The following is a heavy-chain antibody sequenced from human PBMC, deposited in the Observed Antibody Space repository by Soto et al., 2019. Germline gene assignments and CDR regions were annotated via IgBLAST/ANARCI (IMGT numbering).Heavy chain of an antibody. Sequence: SETPSLTCAVYGGFLSESYWTWIRQPPGKGLEWIGEINHVGGTNYNPSLKSRVTMSVDTSQNQFSLRLISVTAADTAMYFCVRIRYQLPSSVLWLDPWGQGTPVTVSS. V-gene: IGHV4-34*01. J-gene: IGHJ5*02. CDR2: INHVGGT. CDR3: VRIRYQLPSSVLWLDP. D-gene: IGHD3-16*01. CDR1: GGFLSESY.